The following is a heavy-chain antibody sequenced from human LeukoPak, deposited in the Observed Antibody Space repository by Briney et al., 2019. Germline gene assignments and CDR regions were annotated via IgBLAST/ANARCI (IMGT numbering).Heavy chain of an antibody. J-gene: IGHJ4*02. CDR3: ARKYSSSWAYYFDY. Sequence: GESLKISCKGSGYSFTSYWIVWVRQMPGKGLEWMGIIYPGDSDARYSPSFQGQVTISADKSISTAYLQWSSLKASDTAMYYCARKYSSSWAYYFDYWGQGTLVTVSS. D-gene: IGHD6-13*01. CDR2: IYPGDSDA. CDR1: GYSFTSYW. V-gene: IGHV5-51*01.